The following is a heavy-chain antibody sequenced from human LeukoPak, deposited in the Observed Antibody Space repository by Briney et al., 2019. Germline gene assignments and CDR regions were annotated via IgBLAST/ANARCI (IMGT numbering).Heavy chain of an antibody. CDR1: GYSISSGYY. CDR3: ARVLNRDGYINDF. CDR2: LYHSGST. D-gene: IGHD5-24*01. J-gene: IGHJ4*02. Sequence: SETLSLTCTVSGYSISSGYYWGWIRLPPGVGLEWIGSLYHSGSTYYNPFLTSPVTISVDTSTNQFSLRLSSVMAADTAVYFCARVLNRDGYINDFGGQRTRDSVSS. V-gene: IGHV4-38-2*02.